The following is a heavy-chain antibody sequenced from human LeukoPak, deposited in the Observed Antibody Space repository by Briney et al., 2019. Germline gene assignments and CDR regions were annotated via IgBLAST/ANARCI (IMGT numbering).Heavy chain of an antibody. V-gene: IGHV3-23*01. J-gene: IGHJ5*02. CDR3: AKSPYGSGSYYMVFDP. CDR2: ISGSGGST. Sequence: GGSLRLSCAASGFTFSSYGMSWVRQAPGKGLEWVSAISGSGGSTYYADSVKGRFTISRDNSKNTLYLQMNSLRAEDTAVYYCAKSPYGSGSYYMVFDPWGQGTLVTVSS. D-gene: IGHD3-10*01. CDR1: GFTFSSYG.